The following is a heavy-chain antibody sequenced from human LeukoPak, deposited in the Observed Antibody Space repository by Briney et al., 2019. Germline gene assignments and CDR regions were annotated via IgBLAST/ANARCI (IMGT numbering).Heavy chain of an antibody. CDR1: GGSISSYY. J-gene: IGHJ2*01. V-gene: IGHV4-59*01. Sequence: SETLSLTCTVSGGSISSYYWSWIRQPPGKGLEWIGYIYYSGSTNYNPSLKSRVTISVDTSKNQFSLKLSSVTAADTAVYYCAREIAVAGTPYWYSISGAVAPWSLSPQ. CDR3: AREIAVAGTPYWYSIS. CDR2: IYYSGST. D-gene: IGHD6-19*01.